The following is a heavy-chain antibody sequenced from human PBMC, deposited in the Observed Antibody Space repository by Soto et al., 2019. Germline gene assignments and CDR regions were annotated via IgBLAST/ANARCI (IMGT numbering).Heavy chain of an antibody. CDR1: GYTFTSYG. CDR2: IGAYNGNT. CDR3: ARGGRNDFWVATPRYYYYYMDV. V-gene: IGHV1-18*01. D-gene: IGHD5-12*01. J-gene: IGHJ6*03. Sequence: ASVKVSCKASGYTFTSYGISWVRQAPGQGLEWMGWIGAYNGNTNYAQKLQGRVTMTTDTSTSTAYMELRSLRSDDTAVYYCARGGRNDFWVATPRYYYYYMDVWGKGTTVTVSS.